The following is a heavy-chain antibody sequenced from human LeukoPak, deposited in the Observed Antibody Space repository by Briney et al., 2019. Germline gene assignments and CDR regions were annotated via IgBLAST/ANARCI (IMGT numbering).Heavy chain of an antibody. J-gene: IGHJ5*02. CDR1: GGSFSGYY. Sequence: SETLSLTCAVYGGSFSGYYWSWIRQPPGKGLEWIGYIYYSGSTNYNPSLKSRVTISVDTSKNQFSLKLSSVTAADTAVYYCVRLGVVGIDQNWFDPWGRGTLVTVSS. CDR2: IYYSGST. V-gene: IGHV4-59*12. CDR3: VRLGVVGIDQNWFDP. D-gene: IGHD2-2*01.